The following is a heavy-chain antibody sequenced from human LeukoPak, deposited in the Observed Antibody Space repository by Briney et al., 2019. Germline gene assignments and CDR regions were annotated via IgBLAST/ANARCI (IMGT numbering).Heavy chain of an antibody. D-gene: IGHD1-1*01. V-gene: IGHV5-51*01. CDR3: AKEAMTGTGIGLDY. J-gene: IGHJ4*02. CDR2: IYPGDSDT. Sequence: GESLKISCKGSGYIFSNHWIGWVRQIPGKGLGWMGIIYPGDSDTRYSTSFQDQITISADKSISTAYLQWKSLKASDTAMYYCAKEAMTGTGIGLDYGGQGTLVTVSS. CDR1: GYIFSNHW.